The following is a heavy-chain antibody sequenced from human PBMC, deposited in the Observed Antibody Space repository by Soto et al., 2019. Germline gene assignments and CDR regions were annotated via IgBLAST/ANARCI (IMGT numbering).Heavy chain of an antibody. Sequence: GPSVKVSCKASGGTFSSYAISWVRQAPGHGLEWMGGIIPIFGTANYAQKFQGRVTITADESTSTDYMELSSLRSEDTAVYYCARGELRDPYDDYGMDVWGQGTTVTVSS. CDR2: IIPIFGTA. V-gene: IGHV1-69*13. CDR3: ARGELRDPYDDYGMDV. J-gene: IGHJ6*02. D-gene: IGHD2-21*01. CDR1: GGTFSSYA.